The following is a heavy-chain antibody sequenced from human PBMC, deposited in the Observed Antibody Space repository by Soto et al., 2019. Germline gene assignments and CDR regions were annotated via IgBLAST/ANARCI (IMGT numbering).Heavy chain of an antibody. D-gene: IGHD3-10*01. J-gene: IGHJ4*02. CDR1: GGIFNTYA. CDR2: IIPIFGTP. CDR3: GRDRVYYGSGNYYTRFDF. Sequence: QVQLVQSGPEVKEPGSSVKLTCKVSGGIFNTYAISWLRQAPGQGLEWMGGIIPIFGTPNYAQRFQGRVTITADKSTSTAYMGVRRLRSDDTAVYYCGRDRVYYGSGNYYTRFDFWGQGTLVSVSS. V-gene: IGHV1-69*06.